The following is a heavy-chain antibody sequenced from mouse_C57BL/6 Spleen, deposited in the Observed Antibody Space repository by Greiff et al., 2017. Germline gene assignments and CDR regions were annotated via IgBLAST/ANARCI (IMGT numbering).Heavy chain of an antibody. Sequence: QVHVKQPGAELVRPGSSVKLSCKASGYTFTSYWMHWVKQRPIQGLEWIGNIDPSDSETHYNQKFKDKATLTVDKSSSTAYMQLSSLTSEDSAVYYCARGDYYGSSPWFAYWGQGTLVTVSA. J-gene: IGHJ3*01. V-gene: IGHV1-52*01. CDR1: GYTFTSYW. D-gene: IGHD1-1*01. CDR3: ARGDYYGSSPWFAY. CDR2: IDPSDSET.